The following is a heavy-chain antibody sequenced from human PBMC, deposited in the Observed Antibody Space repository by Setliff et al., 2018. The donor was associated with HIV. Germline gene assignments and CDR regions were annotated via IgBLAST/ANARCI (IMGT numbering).Heavy chain of an antibody. J-gene: IGHJ4*02. CDR3: ARRGAYYDILTGYRSHYFDY. V-gene: IGHV4-34*01. D-gene: IGHD3-9*01. Sequence: PSETLSLTCAVYGGSFTAYYWTWIRQPPGKGLEWIGEIHHGGSTNYMPSLKNRVTISVDTSKNQFSLTLGSLTAADTAVYYCARRGAYYDILTGYRSHYFDYWGQGTLVTVSS. CDR1: GGSFTAYY. CDR2: IHHGGST.